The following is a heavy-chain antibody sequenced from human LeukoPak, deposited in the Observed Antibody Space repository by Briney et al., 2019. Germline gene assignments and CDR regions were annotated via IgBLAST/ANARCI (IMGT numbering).Heavy chain of an antibody. V-gene: IGHV3-11*04. J-gene: IGHJ4*02. CDR3: AKDQGFGLLSHGSFDY. CDR2: ISSSGSTI. CDR1: GFTFSDYY. D-gene: IGHD1-26*01. Sequence: GGSLRLSCAASGFTFSDYYMSWIRQAPGKGLEWVSYISSSGSTIYYADSVKGRFTISRDNSKNTLYLQMNSLRAEDTAVYYCAKDQGFGLLSHGSFDYWGQGTLVTVSS.